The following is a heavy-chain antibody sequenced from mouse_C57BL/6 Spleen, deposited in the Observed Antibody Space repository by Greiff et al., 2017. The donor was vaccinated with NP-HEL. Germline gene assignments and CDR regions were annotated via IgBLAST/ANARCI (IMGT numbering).Heavy chain of an antibody. CDR3: ARHDGYYAMDY. CDR1: GYSITSGYY. V-gene: IGHV3-6*01. Sequence: EVQLQESGPGLVKPSQSLSLTCSVTGYSITSGYYWNWIRQFPGNKLEWMGYISYDGSNNYNPSLKNRISITRDTSKNQFFLKLNSVTTEDTATYYCARHDGYYAMDYWGQGTSVTVSS. J-gene: IGHJ4*01. D-gene: IGHD2-3*01. CDR2: ISYDGSN.